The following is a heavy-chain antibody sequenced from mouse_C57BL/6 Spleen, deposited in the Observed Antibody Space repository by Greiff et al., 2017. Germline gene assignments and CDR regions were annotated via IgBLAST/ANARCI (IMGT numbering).Heavy chain of an antibody. Sequence: DVQLQESGPGMVKPSQSLSLTCTVTGYSITSGYDWHWIRHFPGNKLEWMGYISYSGSTNYNPSLKSRISITHDTSKNHFFLKLNSVTTEDTATYYCARTNDGSFAYWGQGTLVTVSA. CDR2: ISYSGST. CDR1: GYSITSGYD. D-gene: IGHD2-3*01. J-gene: IGHJ3*01. V-gene: IGHV3-1*01. CDR3: ARTNDGSFAY.